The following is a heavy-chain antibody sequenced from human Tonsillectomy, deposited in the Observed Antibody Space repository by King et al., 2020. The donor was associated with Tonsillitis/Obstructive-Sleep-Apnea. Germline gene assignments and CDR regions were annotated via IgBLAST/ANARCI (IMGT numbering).Heavy chain of an antibody. CDR2: MFSNDEK. CDR3: ARIRAAGAGRTPWFDP. D-gene: IGHD6-19*01. CDR1: GFSLSNVGMG. J-gene: IGHJ5*02. V-gene: IGHV2-26*01. Sequence: VTLKESGPVLVKPTETLTLTCAVSGFSLSNVGMGVSWIRQPPGKALEWLAHMFSNDEKSYSTSLKSRLTISKDPSKSQVVLTMTNLDPVDTGTYYCARIRAAGAGRTPWFDPWGQGTLVTVSS.